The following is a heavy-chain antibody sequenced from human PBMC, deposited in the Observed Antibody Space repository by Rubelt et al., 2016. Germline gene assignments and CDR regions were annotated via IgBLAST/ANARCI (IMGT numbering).Heavy chain of an antibody. J-gene: IGHJ4*02. V-gene: IGHV4-59*08. CDR2: IYYSGNT. D-gene: IGHD6-19*01. Sequence: QVQLQESGPGLVKPSETLSLTCTVSGGSMSSYYWSWIRQPPGKGLEWIGYIYYSGNTNYNPSLKSRVTISVDTSKTQFSLKLSSLTAADTAMYYCARQIAVAGIDFYYFDYWGLGTLVTVSS. CDR1: GGSMSSYY. CDR3: ARQIAVAGIDFYYFDY.